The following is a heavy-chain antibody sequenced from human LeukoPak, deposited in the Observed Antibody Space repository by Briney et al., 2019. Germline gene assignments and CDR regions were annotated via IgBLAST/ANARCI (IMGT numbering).Heavy chain of an antibody. CDR1: GFTFSSYG. V-gene: IGHV3-30*18. Sequence: GGSLRLSCAASGFTFSSYGMHWVRQAPGKGLEWVAVISYDGSNKYYADFVKGRFTISRDNSKNTVYLQMNSLRAEDTAVYYCAKDETMVRGVTPGPDYWGQGTLVTVSA. J-gene: IGHJ4*02. CDR2: ISYDGSNK. CDR3: AKDETMVRGVTPGPDY. D-gene: IGHD3-10*01.